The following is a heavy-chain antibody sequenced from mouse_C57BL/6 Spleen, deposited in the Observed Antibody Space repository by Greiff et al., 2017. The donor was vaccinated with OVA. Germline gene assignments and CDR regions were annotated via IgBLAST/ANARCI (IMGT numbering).Heavy chain of an antibody. Sequence: QVQLQQSGPELVKPGASVKISCKASGYAFSSSWMNWVKQRPGKGLEWIGRIYPGDGDTNYNGKFKGKATLTADKSSSTAYMQLSSLTSEDSAVYFGARSEDYGYDSAYWGQGTLVTVSA. CDR2: IYPGDGDT. CDR3: ARSEDYGYDSAY. J-gene: IGHJ3*01. V-gene: IGHV1-82*01. D-gene: IGHD2-2*01. CDR1: GYAFSSSW.